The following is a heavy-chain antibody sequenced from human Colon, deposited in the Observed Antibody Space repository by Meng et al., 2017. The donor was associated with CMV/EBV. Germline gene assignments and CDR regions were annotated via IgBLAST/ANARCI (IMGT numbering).Heavy chain of an antibody. CDR2: ISSNSGGT. CDR3: AKDYKPVPTMVQFDP. D-gene: IGHD4/OR15-4a*01. CDR1: GYTLTDYY. V-gene: IGHV1-2*02. Sequence: SGYTLTDYYTHWVRQAPGQGLEWMGWISSNSGGTNYAQKFQGRVTMTRDPSISTAYMELSGLRSDDTAVYHCAKDYKPVPTMVQFDPWGQGTLVTVSS. J-gene: IGHJ5*02.